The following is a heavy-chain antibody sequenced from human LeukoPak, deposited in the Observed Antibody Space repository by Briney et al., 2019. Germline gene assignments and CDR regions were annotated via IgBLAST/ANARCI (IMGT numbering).Heavy chain of an antibody. CDR2: IGSNGGST. D-gene: IGHD1-1*01. Sequence: PGGSLRLSCAASGFTFSSYAMHWVRQAPGKGLEYVSAIGSNGGSTYYANSVKGRFTISRDNSKNTLYLQMGSLRAEDMAVYYCARGCNDHAFDIWGQGTMVTVSS. V-gene: IGHV3-64*01. CDR3: ARGCNDHAFDI. J-gene: IGHJ3*02. CDR1: GFTFSSYA.